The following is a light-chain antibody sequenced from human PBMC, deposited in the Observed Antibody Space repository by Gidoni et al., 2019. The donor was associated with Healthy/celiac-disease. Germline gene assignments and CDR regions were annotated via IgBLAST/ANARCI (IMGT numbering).Light chain of an antibody. V-gene: IGKV3-15*01. CDR2: GAS. CDR1: QSVSSN. CDR3: QQYNNWPLT. J-gene: IGKJ4*01. Sequence: EIVMTHSPSTLSVSPGERATLSCRASQSVSSNLAWYQKNPGQAPRLLIYGASTRATGITARFSGSGSGTEFTLTISSLQSEDFAVYYCQQYNNWPLTFGGGTKVEIK.